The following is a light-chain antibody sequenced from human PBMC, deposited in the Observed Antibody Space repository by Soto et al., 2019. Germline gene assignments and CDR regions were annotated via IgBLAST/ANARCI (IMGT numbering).Light chain of an antibody. CDR1: QSISSSY. V-gene: IGKV3-20*01. J-gene: IGKJ1*01. Sequence: ELVLTQSHGTRYLSPGKRATLSCRASQSISSSYLAWYQQRPCQAPRLLIYGASSRATGIPDRFSGSGSGTEFTLTISRLENEDFAVYYCQQYGSSSWTFGQGTKVDIK. CDR2: GAS. CDR3: QQYGSSSWT.